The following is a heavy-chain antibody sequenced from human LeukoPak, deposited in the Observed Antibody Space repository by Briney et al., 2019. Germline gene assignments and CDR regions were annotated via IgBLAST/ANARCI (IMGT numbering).Heavy chain of an antibody. Sequence: GGSLRLSCAASGFTFSNYAMSWVRQAPGKGLEWVANIKQDGGQIYYLDSVKGRFTVSRDNAKNSLYLQMNSLRAEDTAVYYCARLGARQMLEYWGQGTLVTVYS. CDR1: GFTFSNYA. CDR2: IKQDGGQI. D-gene: IGHD4-17*01. V-gene: IGHV3-7*01. J-gene: IGHJ4*02. CDR3: ARLGARQMLEY.